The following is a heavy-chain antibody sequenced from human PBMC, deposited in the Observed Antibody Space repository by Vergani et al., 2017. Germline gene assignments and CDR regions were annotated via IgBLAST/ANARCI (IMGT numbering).Heavy chain of an antibody. J-gene: IGHJ6*03. CDR1: GFTFTNFA. D-gene: IGHD1-26*01. CDR3: AKGGVGADTRYYYMDV. CDR2: ISGSGGFT. V-gene: IGHV3-23*04. Sequence: EVQLVESGGGLVQPGGSLRLSCAASGFTFTNFAMTWVRQAPGEGLEWVSGISGSGGFTYYADSVKGRFTISRDNSKNTMFLQMNNLRAEDTAVYYCAKGGVGADTRYYYMDVWGKGTTVTVSS.